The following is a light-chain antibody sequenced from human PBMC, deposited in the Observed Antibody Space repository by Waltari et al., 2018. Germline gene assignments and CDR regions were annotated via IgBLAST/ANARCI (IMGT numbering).Light chain of an antibody. V-gene: IGKV1-39*01. J-gene: IGKJ1*01. CDR1: QSISSY. Sequence: DIQMTQSPSSLSAPVGARVTITCRASQSISSYLNWYQQKPGKAPKLLIYAASSLQSGVPSGFSGSGSGTDFTLTISSLQPEDFATYYCQQSYSTPWTFGQGTKVEIK. CDR3: QQSYSTPWT. CDR2: AAS.